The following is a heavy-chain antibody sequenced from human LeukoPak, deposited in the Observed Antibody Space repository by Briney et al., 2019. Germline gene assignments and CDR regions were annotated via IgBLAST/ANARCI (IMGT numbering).Heavy chain of an antibody. V-gene: IGHV3-21*01. J-gene: IGHJ6*02. CDR1: GFTFSSYS. CDR2: ISSSSSYI. D-gene: IGHD6-19*01. Sequence: GGTLRLSCAASGFTFSSYSMNWVRQAPGKGLEWVSSISSSSSYIYYADSLKGRFTISRDNAKNSLYLQMNSLRAEATAVYYCARVIRIAVAGFYYYGMDVCGQGATVTVSS. CDR3: ARVIRIAVAGFYYYGMDV.